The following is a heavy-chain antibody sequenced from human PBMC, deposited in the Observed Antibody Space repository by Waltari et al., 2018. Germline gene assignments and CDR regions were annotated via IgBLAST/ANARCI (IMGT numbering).Heavy chain of an antibody. D-gene: IGHD4-4*01. Sequence: QVQLQESGPGLVKPSQTLSLTCTVSGGSISSGSYYWSWIRQPAGKGLEWIGRIYTSGSTNYNPSLKSRVTISVDTSKNQFSLKLSSVTAADTAVYYCARHGHDYTTDCWFDPWGQGTLVTVSS. CDR1: GGSISSGSYY. J-gene: IGHJ5*02. V-gene: IGHV4-61*02. CDR2: IYTSGST. CDR3: ARHGHDYTTDCWFDP.